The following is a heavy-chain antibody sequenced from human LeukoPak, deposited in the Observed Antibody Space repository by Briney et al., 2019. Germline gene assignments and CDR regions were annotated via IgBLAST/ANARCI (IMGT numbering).Heavy chain of an antibody. CDR2: ISGYNGNT. CDR3: ARVPYPGGSDY. V-gene: IGHV1-18*01. CDR1: GYTFTSYV. J-gene: IGHJ4*02. Sequence: GASVKVSCKASGYTFTSYVFSGVRQAPGQGLEWMGWISGYNGNTNYAQKLQGRVTMTTDTSTSTAYMELRSLRSDDTAAYYCARVPYPGGSDYWGQGTLVTVSS. D-gene: IGHD4-23*01.